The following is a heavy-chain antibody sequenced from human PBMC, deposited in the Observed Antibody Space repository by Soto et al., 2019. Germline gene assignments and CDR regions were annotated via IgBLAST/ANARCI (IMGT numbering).Heavy chain of an antibody. J-gene: IGHJ4*02. CDR3: TRGSEYDFWSGYL. CDR1: GGTSTRYA. V-gene: IGHV1-69*06. Sequence: QERLVQSGAEVRKPGSSVKVSCKVTGGTSTRYAINWVRQAPGQGLEWMGGIVPMFGTSKYAQKFQGRVTITADTSTNIADMELRSLRSEDTAVYYCTRGSEYDFWSGYLWGQGTLVSVSS. CDR2: IVPMFGTS. D-gene: IGHD3-3*01.